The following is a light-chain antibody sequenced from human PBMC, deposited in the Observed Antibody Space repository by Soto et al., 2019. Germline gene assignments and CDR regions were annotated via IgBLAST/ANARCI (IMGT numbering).Light chain of an antibody. CDR3: QQYGRSTWT. J-gene: IGKJ1*01. Sequence: EIVLTQSPGTLSLSPGERATLSCRASQSVSSSLAWYQQKTGQAPRLLIYGASSRATGIPDRFRGSGSGTDFTLTIRRLEPEDFAVYYCQQYGRSTWTFGQGTKVDIK. CDR1: QSVSSS. CDR2: GAS. V-gene: IGKV3-20*01.